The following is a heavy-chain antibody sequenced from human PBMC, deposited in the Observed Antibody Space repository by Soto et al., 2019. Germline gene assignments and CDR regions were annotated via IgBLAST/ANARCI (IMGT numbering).Heavy chain of an antibody. J-gene: IGHJ5*02. D-gene: IGHD1-26*01. CDR3: ASISGSYLS. Sequence: GALRLSCAASGFTFSSYSMNWVRQAPGKGLEWVSYISSSGSTIYYADSVKGRFTISRDNAKNSLYLQMNSLRAEDTAVYYCASISGSYLSWGQGTLVTVSS. V-gene: IGHV3-48*04. CDR2: ISSSGSTI. CDR1: GFTFSSYS.